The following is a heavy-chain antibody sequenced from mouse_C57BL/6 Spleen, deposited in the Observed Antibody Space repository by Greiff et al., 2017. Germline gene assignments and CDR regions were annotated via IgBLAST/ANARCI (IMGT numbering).Heavy chain of an antibody. Sequence: VQLQQSGAELVKPGASVKLSCTASGFNIKDYYMHWVKQRTEQGLEWIGRIDPEDGETKYAPKFPGKATITADTSSNTAYLQLSSLTSEDTAVYYCARRNRDGGWYFDVWGTGTTVTVSS. CDR1: GFNIKDYY. CDR3: ARRNRDGGWYFDV. V-gene: IGHV14-2*01. J-gene: IGHJ1*03. D-gene: IGHD2-14*01. CDR2: IDPEDGET.